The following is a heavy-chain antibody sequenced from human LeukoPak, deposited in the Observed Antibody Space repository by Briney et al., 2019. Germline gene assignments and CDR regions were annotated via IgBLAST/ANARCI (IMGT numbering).Heavy chain of an antibody. CDR1: GFTFGSYA. D-gene: IGHD5-18*01. V-gene: IGHV3-30*04. J-gene: IGHJ6*02. Sequence: GGSLRLSCAASGFTFGSYAMHWVRQAPGKGLEWVAVISYDGSNKYYADSVEGRFTISRDNSKNTLYLQMNSLRAEDTAVYYCARDSEYSYDIKAGDYYYYGMDVWGQGTTVTVSS. CDR3: ARDSEYSYDIKAGDYYYYGMDV. CDR2: ISYDGSNK.